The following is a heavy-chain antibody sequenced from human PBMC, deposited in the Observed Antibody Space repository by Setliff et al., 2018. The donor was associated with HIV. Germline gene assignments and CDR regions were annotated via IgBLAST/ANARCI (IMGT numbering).Heavy chain of an antibody. CDR3: SNWNTTVDADS. J-gene: IGHJ4*02. V-gene: IGHV4-34*01. Sequence: LSLTCAVYGGSVSGHYWGWFRQPPGKGLEWIGEITPTGDTNYIPPLKSRVAMSLDTSKNQFSLKLRSVTAADTAVYYCSNWNTTVDADSWGQGTLVTVSS. CDR2: ITPTGDT. CDR1: GGSVSGHY. D-gene: IGHD1-1*01.